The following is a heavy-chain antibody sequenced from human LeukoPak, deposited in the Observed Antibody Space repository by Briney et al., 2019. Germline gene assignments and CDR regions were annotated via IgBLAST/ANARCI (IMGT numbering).Heavy chain of an antibody. D-gene: IGHD3-16*02. CDR2: IYHSGST. CDR3: ARSEQYYDYVWGSYRPHPHFDY. J-gene: IGHJ4*02. V-gene: IGHV4-59*08. Sequence: SETLSLTCTVSGGSISSYYWTWIRQPPGKGLEWIGSIYHSGSTYYNPSLKSRVTISVDTSKNQFSLKLSSVTAADTAVYYCARSEQYYDYVWGSYRPHPHFDYSGQGTLVTVSS. CDR1: GGSISSYY.